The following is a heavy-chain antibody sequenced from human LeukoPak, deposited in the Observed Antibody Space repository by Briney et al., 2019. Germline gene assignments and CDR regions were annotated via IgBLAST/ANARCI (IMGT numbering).Heavy chain of an antibody. V-gene: IGHV3-74*01. D-gene: IGHD4-23*01. CDR1: GFTFSSYE. CDR3: AKGGGKVQDY. CDR2: ISSDGSST. J-gene: IGHJ4*02. Sequence: PGGSLRLSCAASGFTFSSYEMNWVRQAPGKGLVWVSRISSDGSSTNYADSVKGRFTISRDNAKNTLYLQMNSLRAEDTAVYYCAKGGGKVQDYWGQGTLVTVSS.